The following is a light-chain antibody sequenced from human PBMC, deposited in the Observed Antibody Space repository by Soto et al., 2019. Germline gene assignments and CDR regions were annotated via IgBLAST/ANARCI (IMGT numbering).Light chain of an antibody. CDR1: QSVSSSY. V-gene: IGKV3-20*01. J-gene: IGKJ5*01. Sequence: EIVLTQSPVTLSLSPGERATLSCRASQSVSSSYLAWYQQKPGQAPRLLFYGASSRATGIPHRFSGSGSGTDFTLTISRLEPEDFAVYYCQQYGSSPPITFGQGTRLEIK. CDR3: QQYGSSPPIT. CDR2: GAS.